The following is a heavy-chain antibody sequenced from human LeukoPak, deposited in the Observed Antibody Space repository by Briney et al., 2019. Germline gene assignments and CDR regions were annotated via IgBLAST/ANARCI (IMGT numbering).Heavy chain of an antibody. V-gene: IGHV1-69*05. D-gene: IGHD2-2*01. CDR2: IIPIFGTA. CDR1: GGTFSSYA. CDR3: ARGGTYCSSTSCSFFDY. J-gene: IGHJ4*02. Sequence: ASVKVSCKASGGTFSSYAISWVRQAPGQGLEWMGGIIPIFGTANYAQKFQGRVTITTDESTSTAYMELSSLRSEDTAVYYCARGGTYCSSTSCSFFDYWGQGTLVTVSS.